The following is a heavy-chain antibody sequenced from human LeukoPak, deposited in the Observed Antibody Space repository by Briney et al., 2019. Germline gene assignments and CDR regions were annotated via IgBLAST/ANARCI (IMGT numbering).Heavy chain of an antibody. CDR2: ISSYNGDR. CDR1: GYTFSNYG. J-gene: IGHJ4*02. CDR3: ARDAPSTAVAGGPDY. D-gene: IGHD6-19*01. V-gene: IGHV1-18*01. Sequence: ASVKVSCKASGYTFSNYGTSWLRQAPGQGLEWMGWISSYNGDRHYAQMFQDRVTMTTDTSTNTAYMELRSLRSDDTAVYYCARDAPSTAVAGGPDYWGQGTLVTVSS.